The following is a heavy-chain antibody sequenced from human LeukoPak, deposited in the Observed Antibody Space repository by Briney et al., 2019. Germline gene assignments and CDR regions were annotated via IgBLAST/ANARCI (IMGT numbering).Heavy chain of an antibody. J-gene: IGHJ4*02. CDR1: GFTFSSYT. CDR3: ARARSSSSWYSDY. V-gene: IGHV3-21*01. Sequence: GGSLRLSCAASGFTFSSYTMNWVRQAPGKGLEWVSCISPSSSSIYFADSVKGRFTISRDNTKNSLYLQMNSLRAEDTAVYYCARARSSSSWYSDYWGQGTLVTVSS. D-gene: IGHD6-13*01. CDR2: ISPSSSSI.